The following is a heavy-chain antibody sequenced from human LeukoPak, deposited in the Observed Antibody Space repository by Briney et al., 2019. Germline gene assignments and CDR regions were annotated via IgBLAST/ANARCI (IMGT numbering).Heavy chain of an antibody. Sequence: GGSLRLSCAASGFTFSSYAMHWVRQAPGKGLEYVSAISSNGGSTYYANSVKGRFTIARYNSKNTLYLQMGSLRAEDIAVYYCARVNWAYCGGDCYLGAFDIWGQGTMVTVSS. CDR1: GFTFSSYA. CDR3: ARVNWAYCGGDCYLGAFDI. D-gene: IGHD2-21*02. J-gene: IGHJ3*02. CDR2: ISSNGGST. V-gene: IGHV3-64*01.